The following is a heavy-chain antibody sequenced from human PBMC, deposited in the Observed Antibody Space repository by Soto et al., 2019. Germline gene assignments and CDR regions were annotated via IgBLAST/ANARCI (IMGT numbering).Heavy chain of an antibody. Sequence: GSLRLSCAASGFTLTKASMSWVRQAPGRGLEWVGHIKSNADGGATDYAAPVKGRFTVSRDDSRNTLYLQLNSLKTEDTAVYYCITAPFSFITLPGTSFLIGMDIWGQATTVAVSS. CDR3: ITAPFSFITLPGTSFLIGMDI. CDR1: GFTLTKAS. D-gene: IGHD3-22*01. CDR2: IKSNADGGAT. V-gene: IGHV3-15*01. J-gene: IGHJ6*02.